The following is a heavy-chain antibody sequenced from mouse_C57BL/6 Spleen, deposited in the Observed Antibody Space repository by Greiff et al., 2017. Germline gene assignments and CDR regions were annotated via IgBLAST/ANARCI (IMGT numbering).Heavy chain of an antibody. Sequence: EVQLQQSGTVLARPGASVKMSCKTSGYTFTSYWMHWVKQRPGQGLEWIGAIYPGNSDTSYNQKFKGKAKLTAVTSASTAYMELSSLTNEDSAVYYCTREYGITTVVDPFAYWGQGTLVTVSA. CDR3: TREYGITTVVDPFAY. J-gene: IGHJ3*01. D-gene: IGHD1-1*01. V-gene: IGHV1-5*01. CDR2: IYPGNSDT. CDR1: GYTFTSYW.